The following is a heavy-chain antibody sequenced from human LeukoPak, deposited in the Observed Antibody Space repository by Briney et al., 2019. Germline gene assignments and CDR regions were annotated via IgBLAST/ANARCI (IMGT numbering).Heavy chain of an antibody. V-gene: IGHV3-23*01. CDR2: IIGSGYGT. CDR1: GFTFSDYA. CDR3: AKRLGFGELSGGMDV. J-gene: IGHJ6*02. D-gene: IGHD3-10*01. Sequence: GGSLRLSCAASGFTFSDYAMSWVRQAPGRGLEWVSAIIGSGYGTYYADSVKGRFAISRDNSKNTLFLQMDSLRAEDTAVYYCAKRLGFGELSGGMDVWGQGTMVTVSS.